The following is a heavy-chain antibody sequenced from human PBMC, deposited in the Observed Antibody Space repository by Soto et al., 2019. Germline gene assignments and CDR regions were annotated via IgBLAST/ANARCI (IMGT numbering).Heavy chain of an antibody. D-gene: IGHD6-25*01. CDR3: ATMKRARLDS. Sequence: QEQVVQSGPAMKEPGSSVKVSCRASGIMSSGYGFSWVRQAPGQGLEWVGMINPILDATHYAQNLQGRVSLSDDKSTETAYLELTSLRPQDTAIYFCATMKRARLDSWGRGTVVTVSS. J-gene: IGHJ4*02. CDR1: GIMSSGYG. V-gene: IGHV1-69*09. CDR2: INPILDAT.